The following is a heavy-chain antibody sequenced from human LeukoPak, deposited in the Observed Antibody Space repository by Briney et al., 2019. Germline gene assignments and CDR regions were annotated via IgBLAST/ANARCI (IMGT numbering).Heavy chain of an antibody. Sequence: ASVKVSCKASGYTFTSYGISWVRQAPAQGLEWMGWISAYNGNTNYAQKVQGRVTMITDSSTSTAYMELRSLRSDDTAVYYCARDRPGSGSYYSYWGQGTLVTVSS. CDR1: GYTFTSYG. CDR3: ARDRPGSGSYYSY. CDR2: ISAYNGNT. D-gene: IGHD3-10*01. V-gene: IGHV1-18*01. J-gene: IGHJ4*02.